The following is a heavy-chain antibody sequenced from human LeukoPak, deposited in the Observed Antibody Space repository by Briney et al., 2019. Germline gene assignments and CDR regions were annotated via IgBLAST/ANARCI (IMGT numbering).Heavy chain of an antibody. V-gene: IGHV1-69*04. CDR2: IIPILGIA. D-gene: IGHD5-18*01. CDR3: ARDPPPRGYSYGYGYEDY. CDR1: GGTFSSYT. Sequence: SVKVSCKASGGTFSSYTISWVRQAPGQGLEWMGRIIPILGIANYPQKFQGRVTITADKSTSTAYMELSSLRSEDTAVYYCARDPPPRGYSYGYGYEDYWGQGTLVTVSS. J-gene: IGHJ4*02.